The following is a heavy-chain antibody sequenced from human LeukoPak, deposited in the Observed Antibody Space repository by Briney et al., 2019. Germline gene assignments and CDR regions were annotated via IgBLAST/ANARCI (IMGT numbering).Heavy chain of an antibody. CDR3: ARNCSSTSCYSSDAFDI. J-gene: IGHJ3*02. CDR1: GGSISSGSYY. V-gene: IGHV4-61*02. Sequence: PSETLSLTCTVSGGSISSGSYYWSWIRQPAGKGLEWIGRIYTSGGTNYNPSLKSRVTISIDTSKNQFSLKLSSVTAADTAVYYCARNCSSTSCYSSDAFDIWGQGTIVTVSS. D-gene: IGHD2-2*01. CDR2: IYTSGGT.